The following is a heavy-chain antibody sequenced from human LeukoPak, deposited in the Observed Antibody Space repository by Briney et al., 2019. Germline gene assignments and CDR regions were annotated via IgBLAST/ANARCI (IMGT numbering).Heavy chain of an antibody. D-gene: IGHD3-22*01. Sequence: GGSLRLSCAASGFTFSTYHMHWVRQAPGKGLEGVALMWYDGSNEYYANSVKGRFTISRDNSKHTVYLQMNSLRADDTAVYYCARDDDSSGYLFDYWGQGTQVTVSS. CDR3: ARDDDSSGYLFDY. V-gene: IGHV3-33*01. J-gene: IGHJ4*02. CDR1: GFTFSTYH. CDR2: MWYDGSNE.